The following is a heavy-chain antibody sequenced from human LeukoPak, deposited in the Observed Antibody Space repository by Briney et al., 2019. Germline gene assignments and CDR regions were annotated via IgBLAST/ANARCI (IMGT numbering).Heavy chain of an antibody. Sequence: QPGGSLRLSCAASGFTFHTYALTWVRQAPGKGPEWVSAISGSGGSTYYADSVKGRFAISRDNSKNTLYLQMSSLRAEDTALYYCAKYNSDWYDDYWGQGTLVTVSS. CDR2: ISGSGGST. J-gene: IGHJ4*02. D-gene: IGHD6-19*01. V-gene: IGHV3-23*01. CDR3: AKYNSDWYDDY. CDR1: GFTFHTYA.